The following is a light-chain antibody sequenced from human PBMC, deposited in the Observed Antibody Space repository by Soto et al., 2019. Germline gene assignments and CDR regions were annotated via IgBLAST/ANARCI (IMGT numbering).Light chain of an antibody. CDR1: SSDAGNYNF. V-gene: IGLV2-23*01. J-gene: IGLJ3*02. CDR3: CSYAGSSTSWV. CDR2: EDS. Sequence: QSALTQPATVSGSPGQSSTISYTGTSSDAGNYNFVSWYQQHPGKAPKVIIYEDSTRPSGVSNRISGSKSGNTASLTISGLQAEDEADYYCCSYAGSSTSWVFGGGTKLTVL.